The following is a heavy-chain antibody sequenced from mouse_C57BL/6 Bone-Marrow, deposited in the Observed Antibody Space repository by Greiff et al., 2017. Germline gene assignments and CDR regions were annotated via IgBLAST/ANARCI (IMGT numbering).Heavy chain of an antibody. J-gene: IGHJ4*01. CDR1: GFTFTDYY. CDR3: ARSLRYYAMDY. V-gene: IGHV7-3*01. CDR2: IRNKANGYTT. Sequence: EVMLVASGGGLVQPGGSLSLSCAASGFTFTDYYMSWFRQPPGKALEWLGFIRNKANGYTTEYSASVKGRFTISRDNSQSILYIQMNALGAEDSATYYCARSLRYYAMDYWGQGTSVTVSS. D-gene: IGHD1-1*01.